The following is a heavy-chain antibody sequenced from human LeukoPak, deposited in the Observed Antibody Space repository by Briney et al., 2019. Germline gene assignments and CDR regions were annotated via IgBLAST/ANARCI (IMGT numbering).Heavy chain of an antibody. J-gene: IGHJ4*02. D-gene: IGHD3-22*01. CDR3: AKDPDYYDSSGYYPYYFDY. CDR1: GFTFSSYA. CDR2: ISGSGGST. Sequence: GGSLRLSCAASGFTFSSYAMSWVRQAPGKGLEWVSAISGSGGSTYYADSVKGRFTISRDNFKNTLYLQMNSLRAEDTAVYYCAKDPDYYDSSGYYPYYFDYWGQGTLVTVSS. V-gene: IGHV3-23*01.